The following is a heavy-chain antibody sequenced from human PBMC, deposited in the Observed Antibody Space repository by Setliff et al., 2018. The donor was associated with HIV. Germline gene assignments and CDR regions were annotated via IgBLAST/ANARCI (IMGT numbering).Heavy chain of an antibody. V-gene: IGHV3-7*01. CDR1: GFTFSNYW. CDR3: ARDQSLSYGSGSRKFDC. Sequence: GGSLRLSCVASGFTFSNYWMSWVRQAPGKGLEWVANIKQDGSEKYYVDSVKGRFTISRDNAKNSLYLQMNSLRAEDTAVYYCARDQSLSYGSGSRKFDCWGQGTLVTVSS. CDR2: IKQDGSEK. J-gene: IGHJ4*02. D-gene: IGHD3-10*01.